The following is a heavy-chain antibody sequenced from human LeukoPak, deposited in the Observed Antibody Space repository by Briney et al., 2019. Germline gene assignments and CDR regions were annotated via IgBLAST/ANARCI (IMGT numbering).Heavy chain of an antibody. Sequence: GGSLRLSCAASGFTFSDYAMTWVRQDPGKGLEWISTISGSGGSTYYADSVKGRFTISRDNSKTTLYLQMNSLRAEDTAMYYCAKESGKFDYWGQGTLVAVSS. CDR2: ISGSGGST. CDR1: GFTFSDYA. V-gene: IGHV3-23*01. J-gene: IGHJ4*02. CDR3: AKESGKFDY.